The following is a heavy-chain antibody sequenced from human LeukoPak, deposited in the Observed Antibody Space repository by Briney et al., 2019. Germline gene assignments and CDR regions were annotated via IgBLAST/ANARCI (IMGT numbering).Heavy chain of an antibody. CDR2: ISSGGNTI. V-gene: IGHV3-48*03. CDR1: GFTFSSYE. J-gene: IGHJ4*02. CDR3: AREGTAMVSFDY. Sequence: PGGSLRLSCAASGFTFSSYEMNWVRQAPGKGLEWVSYISSGGNTIYYADSVKGGFTISRDNAKNSLYLHMNSPRAEDTAVYYCAREGTAMVSFDYWGQGTLVTVSS. D-gene: IGHD5-18*01.